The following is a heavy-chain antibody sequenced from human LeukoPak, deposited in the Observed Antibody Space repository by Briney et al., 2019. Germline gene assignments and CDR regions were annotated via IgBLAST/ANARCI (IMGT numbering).Heavy chain of an antibody. CDR2: INDRGIAT. CDR1: GFTFSNYA. CDR3: AKGLKTAVGPYKGYHYYMDV. V-gene: IGHV3-23*01. D-gene: IGHD5-18*01. Sequence: GGSLRLSCAASGFTFSNYAMSWVRQAPGKELEWVSTINDRGIATYYADSVKGRFTISRDNSKSTLSLQVSSLRAEDTAIYYCAKGLKTAVGPYKGYHYYMDVWGKGTTVTVSS. J-gene: IGHJ6*03.